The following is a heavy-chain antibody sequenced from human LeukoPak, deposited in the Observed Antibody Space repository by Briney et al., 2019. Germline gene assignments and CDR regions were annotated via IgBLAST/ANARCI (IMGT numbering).Heavy chain of an antibody. CDR2: INHSGST. D-gene: IGHD3-10*01. Sequence: SETLSLTCAVYGGAFSGYYWSWIRQPPGKRLEWIGEINHSGSTNYNPSLKSRVTISVDTSKNQFSLKLSSVTAADTAVYYCARGFGGEVLLWFRELFHFDYWGQGTLVTVSS. CDR3: ARGFGGEVLLWFRELFHFDY. CDR1: GGAFSGYY. V-gene: IGHV4-34*01. J-gene: IGHJ4*02.